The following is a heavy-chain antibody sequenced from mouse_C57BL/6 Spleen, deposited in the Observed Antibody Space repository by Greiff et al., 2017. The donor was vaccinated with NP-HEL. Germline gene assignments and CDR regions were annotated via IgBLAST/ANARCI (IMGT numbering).Heavy chain of an antibody. CDR1: GYTFTSYW. J-gene: IGHJ4*01. Sequence: VKLKQPGAELVKPGASVKLSCKASGYTFTSYWMQWVKQRPGQGLEWIGEIDPSDSYTNYNQKFKGKATLTVDTSSSTAYMQLSSLTSEDSAVYYCARGILRGGYAMDYWGQGTSVTVSS. V-gene: IGHV1-50*01. CDR2: IDPSDSYT. D-gene: IGHD1-1*01. CDR3: ARGILRGGYAMDY.